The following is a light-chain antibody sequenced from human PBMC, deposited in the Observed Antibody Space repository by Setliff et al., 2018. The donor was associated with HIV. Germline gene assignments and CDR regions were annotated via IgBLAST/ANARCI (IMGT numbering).Light chain of an antibody. CDR2: EVN. J-gene: IGLJ2*01. CDR3: TSYTTSSTLV. Sequence: QSVLTQPASVSGSPGQSITISCTGSRSDVGAHNYVSWYQQHPGKAPKLMISEVNKRPSGVSNRFSGSKTGNTASLTISGLQAEDESDYYCTSYTTSSTLVFGGGTKVTVL. CDR1: RSDVGAHNY. V-gene: IGLV2-14*01.